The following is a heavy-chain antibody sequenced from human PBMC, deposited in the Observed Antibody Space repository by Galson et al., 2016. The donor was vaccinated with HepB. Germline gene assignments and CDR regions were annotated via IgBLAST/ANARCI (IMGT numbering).Heavy chain of an antibody. CDR1: GASINSSDW. J-gene: IGHJ4*02. Sequence: SETLSLTCAVSGASINSSDWWSWVRQSPGKGLEWVGEIYETGTANHNPSLTRRLTMSVDKSKNQFSQNLSDVTAADTAIYYCARVTLGPTRAKFDSWGQGILVTVSS. CDR2: IYETGTA. D-gene: IGHD1-26*01. V-gene: IGHV4-4*02. CDR3: ARVTLGPTRAKFDS.